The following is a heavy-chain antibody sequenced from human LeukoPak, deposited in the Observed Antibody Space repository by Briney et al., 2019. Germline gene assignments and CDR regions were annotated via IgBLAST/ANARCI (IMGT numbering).Heavy chain of an antibody. V-gene: IGHV4-30-2*05. CDR3: ARDLYGDYPGY. CDR1: GGSISSGGYY. J-gene: IGHJ4*02. D-gene: IGHD4-17*01. Sequence: SETLSLTCTVSGGSISSGGYYWSWIRQPPGKGLEWIGYIYHSGSTYYNPSLKSRVTISVDTSKNQFSLKLSSVTAADTAVYYCARDLYGDYPGYWGQGTLVTVSS. CDR2: IYHSGST.